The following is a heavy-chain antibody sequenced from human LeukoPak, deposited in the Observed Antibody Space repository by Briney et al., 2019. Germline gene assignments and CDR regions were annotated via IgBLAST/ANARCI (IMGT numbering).Heavy chain of an antibody. CDR3: ARDEGQFEPDFDY. CDR2: IKQDGSEK. D-gene: IGHD1-14*01. Sequence: GGSLRLSCAASGFPFSSYWMSWARQAPGKGLKWVPNIKQDGSEKYYVDSVKGRFTISRDNAKNSLYLQMNSLRAEDTAVYYCARDEGQFEPDFDYWGQGTLVTVSS. V-gene: IGHV3-7*01. CDR1: GFPFSSYW. J-gene: IGHJ4*02.